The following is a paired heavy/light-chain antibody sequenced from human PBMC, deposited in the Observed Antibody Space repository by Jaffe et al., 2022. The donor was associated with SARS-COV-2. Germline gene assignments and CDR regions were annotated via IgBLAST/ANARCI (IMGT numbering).Heavy chain of an antibody. Sequence: QVQLVQSGAEVKKPGASVKVSCKASGYTFTDYGISWVRQAPGQGLEWMGWISVYNGNTNYAQTVQDRVTMTTATSTTTVYMELRSLRSDDTAMYFCVRGGYGGPLDYWGQGTLVTVSS. J-gene: IGHJ4*02. CDR1: GYTFTDYG. D-gene: IGHD5-12*01. V-gene: IGHV1-18*04. CDR3: VRGGYGGPLDY. CDR2: ISVYNGNT.
Light chain of an antibody. CDR1: SSDVGSYNF. V-gene: IGLV2-14*01. CDR3: SSYTSSSTYV. J-gene: IGLJ1*01. Sequence: QSALTQPASVSGSPGQSITISCTGTSSDVGSYNFVSWYQQHPGKAPKLMIYEVSNRPSGVPDRFSGSKSGNTASLSISGLQAEDEADYYCSSYTSSSTYVFGTGTKVTVL. CDR2: EVS.